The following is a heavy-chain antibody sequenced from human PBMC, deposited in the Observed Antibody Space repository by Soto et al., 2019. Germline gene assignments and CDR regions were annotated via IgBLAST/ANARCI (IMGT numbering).Heavy chain of an antibody. V-gene: IGHV3-7*03. CDR3: ARDPLHYYYGMDV. CDR2: IKQDGSEK. Sequence: GGSLRLSCAASGFTFSSYWMSWVRQAPGKGLEWVANIKQDGSEKYYVDSVKGRFTISRDNAKNSLYLQMNSLRAEDTAVYYCARDPLHYYYGMDVWGQGTTVTVSS. J-gene: IGHJ6*02. D-gene: IGHD1-26*01. CDR1: GFTFSSYW.